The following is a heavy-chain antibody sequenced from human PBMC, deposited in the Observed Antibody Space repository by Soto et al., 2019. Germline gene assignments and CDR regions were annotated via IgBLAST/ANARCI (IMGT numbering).Heavy chain of an antibody. D-gene: IGHD4-4*01. CDR3: ARFPVFDYSNYPPTPYGMDV. CDR2: IYYSGST. J-gene: IGHJ6*02. CDR1: GGSISSYY. V-gene: IGHV4-59*01. Sequence: PSETLSLTCTVSGGSISSYYWSWIRQPPGKGLEWIGYIYYSGSTNYNPSLKSRVTISVDTSKNQFSLKLSSVTAADTAVYYCARFPVFDYSNYPPTPYGMDVWGQGTTVTVSS.